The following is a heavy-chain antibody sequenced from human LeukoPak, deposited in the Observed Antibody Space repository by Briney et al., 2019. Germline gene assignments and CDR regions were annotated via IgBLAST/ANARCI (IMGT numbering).Heavy chain of an antibody. J-gene: IGHJ6*02. V-gene: IGHV3-23*01. CDR3: AGPSSTSTLYYYYYGMDV. CDR1: GFTFSSYA. D-gene: IGHD2-2*01. CDR2: ISGSGGST. Sequence: PGGSLRLSCAASGFTFSSYAMSCVRQAPGKGLEWVSAISGSGGSTYYADSVKGRFTISRDNSKNTLYLQMNSLRAEDTAVYYCAGPSSTSTLYYYYYGMDVWGQGTTVTVSS.